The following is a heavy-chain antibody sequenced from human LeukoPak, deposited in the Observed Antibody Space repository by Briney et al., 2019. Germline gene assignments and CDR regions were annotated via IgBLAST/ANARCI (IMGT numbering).Heavy chain of an antibody. V-gene: IGHV5-51*01. Sequence: GESLKISCKTSGYRFTNDWIGWVRQMPGKGLEWMGIIYPRDSTTRYSPAFEGQVTISVDKSITTAYSQWSSLKASDSGMYYCARRAIIQGTSALDFWGQGTLVTVSS. CDR3: ARRAIIQGTSALDF. D-gene: IGHD1-26*01. J-gene: IGHJ4*02. CDR1: GYRFTNDW. CDR2: IYPRDSTT.